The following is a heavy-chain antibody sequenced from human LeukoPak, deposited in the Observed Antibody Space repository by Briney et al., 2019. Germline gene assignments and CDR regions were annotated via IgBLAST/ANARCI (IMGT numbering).Heavy chain of an antibody. CDR3: AKGDSRDSTGYFDY. D-gene: IGHD3-22*01. CDR2: ISWDGGST. CDR1: GFTFDDYT. J-gene: IGHJ4*02. V-gene: IGHV3-43*01. Sequence: PGGSLGLSCEASGFTFDDYTMHRVRQAPGEGLEWVSLISWDGGSTYYADSVKGRFTISRDNSKNSLDLQMISLRIEDTALYYCAKGDSRDSTGYFDYWGQGTLVTVSS.